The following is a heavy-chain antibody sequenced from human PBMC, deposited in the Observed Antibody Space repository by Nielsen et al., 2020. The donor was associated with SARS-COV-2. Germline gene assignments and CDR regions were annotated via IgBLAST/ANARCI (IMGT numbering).Heavy chain of an antibody. D-gene: IGHD2-2*01. CDR2: TYYSGSV. CDR1: GGSLSSRNYC. J-gene: IGHJ3*02. CDR3: ARGDIAVVPAAMFRGDDAFDI. V-gene: IGHV4-39*02. Sequence: SETLSLTCTVSGGSLSSRNYCWGWIRQPPGKGLEWIGTTYYSGSVSYNPSLRSRVTISVDTSKKHFSLKLTSVTAADTAVYFCARGDIAVVPAAMFRGDDAFDIWGQGTMVRVSS.